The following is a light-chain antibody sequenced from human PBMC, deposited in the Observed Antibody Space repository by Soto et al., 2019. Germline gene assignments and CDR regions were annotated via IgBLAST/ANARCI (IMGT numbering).Light chain of an antibody. J-gene: IGLJ1*01. Sequence: QSVLTQPRSVSGSPGQSVTISCTGTSSDVGGYNYVSWYQQHPGKAPKVMIYDVSERPSWVPDRFSGSKSGNTASLTISGLQAEDEADYYCCSYAGSPRYVLGTGTKVTVL. CDR3: CSYAGSPRYV. CDR2: DVS. CDR1: SSDVGGYNY. V-gene: IGLV2-11*01.